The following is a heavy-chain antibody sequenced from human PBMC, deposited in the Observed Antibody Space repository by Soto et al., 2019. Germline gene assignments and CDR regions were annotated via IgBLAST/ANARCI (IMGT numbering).Heavy chain of an antibody. V-gene: IGHV3-15*01. CDR3: TTDFGEDIVATFGEY. Sequence: EVQLVESGGGLVKPGGSLRLSCAASGFTFSNAWMSWVRQAPGKGLEWVGRIKSKTDGGTTDYAAPVKGRFTISRDDSKNTLYLQMNSLKTEDTAVYYCTTDFGEDIVATFGEYWGQGTLVTVSS. J-gene: IGHJ4*02. CDR1: GFTFSNAW. CDR2: IKSKTDGGTT. D-gene: IGHD5-12*01.